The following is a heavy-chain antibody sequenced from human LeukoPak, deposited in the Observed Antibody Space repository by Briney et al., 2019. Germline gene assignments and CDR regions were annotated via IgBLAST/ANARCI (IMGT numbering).Heavy chain of an antibody. CDR3: ARISWALYGMDV. J-gene: IGHJ6*02. Sequence: PGGSLRLSCAASGFTFSSYWMNWVRQAPGKGLGWVATIKQDGSEKCYEDSVKGRFTISRANAENSLYLQLNSLRAEDTAVYFCARISWALYGMDVWGQGTTVTVSS. CDR1: GFTFSSYW. D-gene: IGHD7-27*01. V-gene: IGHV3-7*05. CDR2: IKQDGSEK.